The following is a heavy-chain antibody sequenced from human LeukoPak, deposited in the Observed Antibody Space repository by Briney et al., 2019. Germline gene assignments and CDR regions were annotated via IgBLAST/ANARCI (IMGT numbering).Heavy chain of an antibody. Sequence: SQTLSLTCTVSGGSISSGGYSWGWIRQHPGKGLEWIGYIHYSGNTYYNPSLNSRLTISLDTSKNQFSLKLSSVTAADPAVYYCARAAQNWNNAPYFDNWGQGTLVTVSS. CDR2: IHYSGNT. CDR3: ARAAQNWNNAPYFDN. J-gene: IGHJ4*02. CDR1: GGSISSGGYS. D-gene: IGHD1-1*01. V-gene: IGHV4-31*03.